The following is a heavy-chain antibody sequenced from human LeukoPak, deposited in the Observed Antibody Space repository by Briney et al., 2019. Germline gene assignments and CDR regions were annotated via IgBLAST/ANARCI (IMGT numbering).Heavy chain of an antibody. CDR2: IYYSGST. D-gene: IGHD1-26*01. J-gene: IGHJ4*02. CDR3: ARVIGSYYFDY. V-gene: IGHV4-39*01. CDR1: GGSISSSSYH. Sequence: SETLSLTCTVSGGSISSSSYHWGWVRQPPGKGLEWIGSIYYSGSTYYNPSLKSRVTISVDTSKNQFSLKLSSVTAADTAVYYCARVIGSYYFDYWGQGTLVSVSS.